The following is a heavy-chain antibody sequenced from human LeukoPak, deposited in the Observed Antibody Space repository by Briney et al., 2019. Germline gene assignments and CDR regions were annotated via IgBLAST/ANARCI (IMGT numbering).Heavy chain of an antibody. CDR1: GYTFTDYF. V-gene: IGHV1-2*02. D-gene: IGHD6-13*01. J-gene: IGHJ3*02. CDR2: INPNSGAT. Sequence: ASVKVSCKASGYTFTDYFIHWIRQAPGQGLEWMGWINPNSGATSYAQKFQGRVTMTRDTSINTGNTELTGLRFDDTAVYYCARELSAVGRWGAFDMWGQGTMVTVSS. CDR3: ARELSAVGRWGAFDM.